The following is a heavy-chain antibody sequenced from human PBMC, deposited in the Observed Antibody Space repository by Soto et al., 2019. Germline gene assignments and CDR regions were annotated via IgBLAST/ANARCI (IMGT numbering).Heavy chain of an antibody. Sequence: QVQLQESGPGLVKPSETLSLTCTVSGGSISSYYWSWIRQPPGKGLEWIGYIYYSGSTNYNPSLKSRVTISVDTSKSQFSLKLSSVTAADTAVYYCGLVAVAGHDAFDIWGQGTMVTVSS. D-gene: IGHD6-19*01. CDR3: GLVAVAGHDAFDI. V-gene: IGHV4-59*01. CDR1: GGSISSYY. J-gene: IGHJ3*02. CDR2: IYYSGST.